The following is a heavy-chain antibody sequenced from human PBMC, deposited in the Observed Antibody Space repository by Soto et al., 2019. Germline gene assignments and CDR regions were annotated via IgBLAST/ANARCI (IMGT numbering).Heavy chain of an antibody. D-gene: IGHD3-3*01. CDR3: ARGPAILNP. J-gene: IGHJ5*02. Sequence: QVHLQQSGPGLLQPSQTLSLTCAISGDSVSSNDAAWNWIRQSPLRGLEWLGRTYYRSKWYSITEVSGKGRAIIKPDKSKNQFSLQRNSVTPADTDVYYCARGPAILNPWGQGILVTVSS. CDR1: GDSVSSNDAA. V-gene: IGHV6-1*01. CDR2: TYYRSKWYS.